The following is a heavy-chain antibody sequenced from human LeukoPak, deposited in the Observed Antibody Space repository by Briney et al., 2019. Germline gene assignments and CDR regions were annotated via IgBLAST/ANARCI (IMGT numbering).Heavy chain of an antibody. CDR2: INPDGRST. Sequence: GGSLRLSCAASGFTFSSYWMHWVRQVPGKGLVWVSRINPDGRSTNYADSEKGRLTISRDNAKNTLYLQMNSLRAEDTAIYYCARDRPGGSADYWGQGTLVTVSS. CDR1: GFTFSSYW. J-gene: IGHJ4*02. V-gene: IGHV3-74*01. D-gene: IGHD5-12*01. CDR3: ARDRPGGSADY.